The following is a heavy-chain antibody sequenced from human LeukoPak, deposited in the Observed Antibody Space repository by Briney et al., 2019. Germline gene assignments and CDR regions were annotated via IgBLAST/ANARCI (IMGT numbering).Heavy chain of an antibody. CDR1: GYTFTSYG. D-gene: IGHD5-12*01. CDR2: ISAYNGNT. J-gene: IGHJ5*02. CDR3: ARASYGGYAGGDWFDP. V-gene: IGHV1-18*01. Sequence: GASVKVSCKASGYTFTSYGISWVRQAPGQGLEWMGWISAYNGNTNYAQKLQGRFTMTTDTSTSTAYMELRSLRSDDTAVYYCARASYGGYAGGDWFDPWGQGTLVTVSS.